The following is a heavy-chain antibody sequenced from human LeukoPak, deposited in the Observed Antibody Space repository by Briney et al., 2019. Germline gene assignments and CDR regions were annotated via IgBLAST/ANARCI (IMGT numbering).Heavy chain of an antibody. J-gene: IGHJ4*02. CDR1: GFNFNNYG. Sequence: GGSLRLSCVVSGFNFNNYGMHWVRQAPGKGLDWVASIAYDGSNENYAESVKGRFTISRDNSKNTLYLQLSSLTAEDTAVYYCARPSGSVTIFGVLDYFDYWGQGSLVTVSS. CDR3: ARPSGSVTIFGVLDYFDY. CDR2: IAYDGSNE. V-gene: IGHV3-30*04. D-gene: IGHD3-3*01.